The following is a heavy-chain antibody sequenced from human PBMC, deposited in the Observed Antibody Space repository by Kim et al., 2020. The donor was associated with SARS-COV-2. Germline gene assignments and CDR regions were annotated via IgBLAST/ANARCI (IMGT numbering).Heavy chain of an antibody. Sequence: ASVKVSCKASGYTFTGYYMHWVRQAPGQGLEWMGWINPNSGGTNYAQKFQGRVTMTRDTSISTAYMELSRLRSDDTAVYYCARDASMITFGGVIGYYYYGMDVWGQGTTVTVSS. V-gene: IGHV1-2*02. CDR3: ARDASMITFGGVIGYYYYGMDV. CDR2: INPNSGGT. CDR1: GYTFTGYY. D-gene: IGHD3-16*01. J-gene: IGHJ6*02.